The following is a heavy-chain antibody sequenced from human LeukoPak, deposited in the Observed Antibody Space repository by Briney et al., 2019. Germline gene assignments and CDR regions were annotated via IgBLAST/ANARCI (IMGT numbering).Heavy chain of an antibody. D-gene: IGHD6-19*01. CDR1: GFTFSSYS. V-gene: IGHV3-21*01. CDR2: ISSSSSYI. J-gene: IGHJ4*02. Sequence: GGSLRLSCAASGFTFSSYSMNWVRQAPGKGLEWVSSISSSSSYIYYADSVKGRFTISRDNAKNSLYLQMNSLRAEDTAVYYCARDSGYSSGCPVRGIDYWGQGTLVPVSS. CDR3: ARDSGYSSGCPVRGIDY.